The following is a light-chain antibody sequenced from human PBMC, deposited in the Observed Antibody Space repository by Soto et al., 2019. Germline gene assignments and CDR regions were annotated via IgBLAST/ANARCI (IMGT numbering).Light chain of an antibody. CDR2: GAS. J-gene: IGKJ2*01. Sequence: EIVLTQSPGTLSLSPGERATLSCRASQSVRSNYLAWYQQKPGQAPRLLIYGASTRATGIPDRFSGSGSGTDFTLTITRLEPEYCAEYYCHQDGNSPGTCGQGTKLEIK. CDR1: QSVRSNY. V-gene: IGKV3-20*01. CDR3: HQDGNSPGT.